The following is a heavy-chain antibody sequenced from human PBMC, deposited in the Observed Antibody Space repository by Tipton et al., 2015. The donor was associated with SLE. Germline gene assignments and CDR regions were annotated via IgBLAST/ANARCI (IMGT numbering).Heavy chain of an antibody. CDR1: GYTFTNYW. J-gene: IGHJ4*02. Sequence: QSGAEVKKPGESLKISCKASGYTFTNYWIGWVRQMPGKGLEWMGMIYPGDSDTRYRPSFQGQVTILVDKSITTAYLQWDSLKASDTAMYYCARGPGDYYFDYWGQGSLVTVSS. D-gene: IGHD1-26*01. CDR3: ARGPGDYYFDY. V-gene: IGHV5-51*03. CDR2: IYPGDSDT.